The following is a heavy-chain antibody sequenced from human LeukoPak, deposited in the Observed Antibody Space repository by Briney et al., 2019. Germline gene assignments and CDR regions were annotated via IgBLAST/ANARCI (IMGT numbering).Heavy chain of an antibody. J-gene: IGHJ6*02. CDR3: ASGSKDDYYYGMDV. V-gene: IGHV3-53*01. CDR1: GFTVSSNY. D-gene: IGHD5-24*01. CDR2: IYSGGST. Sequence: GGSLRLSCAASGFTVSSNYMTWVRQAPGKGLEWVSVIYSGGSTDYADSVKGRFTISRDKSKNTVYVQMSSLRTEDTAVYYCASGSKDDYYYGMDVCGQGTTVTVSS.